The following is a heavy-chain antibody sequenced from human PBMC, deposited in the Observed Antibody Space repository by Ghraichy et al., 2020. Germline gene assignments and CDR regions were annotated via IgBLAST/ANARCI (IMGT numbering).Heavy chain of an antibody. Sequence: SETLSLTCAVSGGSISSADWWTWVRQPPGKGLEWIGDIDHSGSTNYNSSLKSRVTISGDRSKNQFSLTVSSVTAADTALYYCATRVEARPYWGQGALVTVSS. V-gene: IGHV4-4*02. CDR1: GGSISSADW. CDR2: IDHSGST. CDR3: ATRVEARPY. D-gene: IGHD6-6*01. J-gene: IGHJ4*02.